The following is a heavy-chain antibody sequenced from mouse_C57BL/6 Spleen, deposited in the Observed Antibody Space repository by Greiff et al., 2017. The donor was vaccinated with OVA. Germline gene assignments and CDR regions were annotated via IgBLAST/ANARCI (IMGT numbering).Heavy chain of an antibody. D-gene: IGHD1-1*01. J-gene: IGHJ1*03. Sequence: EVQGVESGGGLVQPKGSLKLSCAASGFSFNTYAMNWVRQAPGKGLEWVARIRSKSNNYATYYADSVKDRFTISRDDSESMLYLQMNNLKTEDTAMYYCVRHRGSSYWYFDVWGTGTTVTVSS. CDR2: IRSKSNNYAT. V-gene: IGHV10-1*01. CDR3: VRHRGSSYWYFDV. CDR1: GFSFNTYA.